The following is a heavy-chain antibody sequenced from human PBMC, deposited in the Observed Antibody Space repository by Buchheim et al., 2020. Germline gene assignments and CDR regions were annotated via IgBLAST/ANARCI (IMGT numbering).Heavy chain of an antibody. CDR2: ISSSGSAI. Sequence: EVQLVESGGDLVQPGESLRLSCAASGFTFNSYSMNWVRQAPGKGLEWVSYISSSGSAIYYADSEKGRFTISRDNAKNSLYLQMNSLRDEDTAVYYCASYCSTTSCYGVDYWGQGTL. J-gene: IGHJ4*02. CDR1: GFTFNSYS. CDR3: ASYCSTTSCYGVDY. D-gene: IGHD2-2*01. V-gene: IGHV3-48*02.